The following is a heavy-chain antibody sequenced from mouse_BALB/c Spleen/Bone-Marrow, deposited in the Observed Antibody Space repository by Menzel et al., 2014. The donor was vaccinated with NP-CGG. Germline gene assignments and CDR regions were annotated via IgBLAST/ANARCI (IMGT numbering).Heavy chain of an antibody. CDR1: GFTFSGFG. J-gene: IGHJ1*01. Sequence: EVKVEESGGGLVQPGGSRKLSCAAFGFTFSGFGMHWVRQAPEKGLEWVAYISRGSSTIYYADTVKGRFTISRDNPKNTLFLQMTSLRSEDTAMYYCARSGITTGSYWYFDIWGAGTTVTVSS. D-gene: IGHD1-1*01. CDR2: ISRGSSTI. V-gene: IGHV5-17*02. CDR3: ARSGITTGSYWYFDI.